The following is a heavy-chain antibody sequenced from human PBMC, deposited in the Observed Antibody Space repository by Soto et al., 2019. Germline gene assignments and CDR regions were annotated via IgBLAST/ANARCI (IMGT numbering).Heavy chain of an antibody. CDR3: ARRSCPPTVVTPIGPCYGMDV. Sequence: SVKVSCKASGGTFSRYAISWVRQAPGQGLEWMGGIIPIFGTANYAQKFRGRVTITADESTSTAYMELSSLRSEDTAVYYCARRSCPPTVVTPIGPCYGMDVWGQGTTVTVSS. D-gene: IGHD2-21*02. V-gene: IGHV1-69*13. CDR2: IIPIFGTA. J-gene: IGHJ6*02. CDR1: GGTFSRYA.